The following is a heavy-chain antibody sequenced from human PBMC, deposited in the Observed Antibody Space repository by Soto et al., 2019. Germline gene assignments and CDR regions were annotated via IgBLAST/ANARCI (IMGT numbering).Heavy chain of an antibody. D-gene: IGHD2-2*01. V-gene: IGHV4-59*08. Sequence: SETLSLTCTVSGCSISSYYWIWIRQPPGKGLEWIGYIYYSGSTNYNPSLKSRVTISVDTSKNQFSLKLSSVTAADTAVYYCARQDIVVVPAAFDYWGQGTLVTVSS. CDR2: IYYSGST. J-gene: IGHJ4*02. CDR1: GCSISSYY. CDR3: ARQDIVVVPAAFDY.